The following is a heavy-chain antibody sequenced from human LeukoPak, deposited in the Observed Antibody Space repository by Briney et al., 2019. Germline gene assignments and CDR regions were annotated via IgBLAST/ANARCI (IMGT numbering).Heavy chain of an antibody. CDR1: GFTFNIFG. Sequence: GGSLRLSSAASGFTFNIFGMHWVRQVPGNGLEWVAVLWADGNTAHYADSVKGRFTISRDSSENTLYLQMNSLRSEDTAVYYCVKESAADATFHSDYWGQGTLVTVSS. J-gene: IGHJ4*02. CDR2: LWADGNTA. D-gene: IGHD6-13*01. V-gene: IGHV3-33*06. CDR3: VKESAADATFHSDY.